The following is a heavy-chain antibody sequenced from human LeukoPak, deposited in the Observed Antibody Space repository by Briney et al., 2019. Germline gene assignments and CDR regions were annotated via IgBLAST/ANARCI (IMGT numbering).Heavy chain of an antibody. Sequence: PGGSLRLSCAASGFTFSSYWMHWVRQAPGKGLVWVSRIKSDGSSTSYADSVKGRFTISRDNAKNTLYLQMNSLRAEDTAIYYCAKKYSTGLDPWGQGTLVTVSS. CDR1: GFTFSSYW. V-gene: IGHV3-74*01. D-gene: IGHD1-26*01. CDR3: AKKYSTGLDP. J-gene: IGHJ5*02. CDR2: IKSDGSST.